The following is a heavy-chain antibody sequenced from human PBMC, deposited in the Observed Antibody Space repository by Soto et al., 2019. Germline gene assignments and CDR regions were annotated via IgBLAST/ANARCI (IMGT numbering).Heavy chain of an antibody. CDR1: GYSFAGYW. D-gene: IGHD3-22*01. J-gene: IGHJ4*02. CDR2: IDPSDSQA. V-gene: IGHV5-10-1*01. Sequence: GESLKISCKGSGYSFAGYWITWVRQKPGKGLEWMGRIDPSDSQAYYSPSFRGHVTISVTKSITTVFLQWSSLRASDIAMYYCARQIYDSDTGPNFQYYFDSWGQGTPVTVSS. CDR3: ARQIYDSDTGPNFQYYFDS.